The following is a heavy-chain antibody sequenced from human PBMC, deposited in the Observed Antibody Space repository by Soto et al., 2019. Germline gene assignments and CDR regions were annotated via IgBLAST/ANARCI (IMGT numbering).Heavy chain of an antibody. Sequence: GGSLRLSCAASGFTFSNAWMSWVRQATGKGLEWVGRIKSKTDGGTTDYAAPVKGRFTISRDDSKNTLYLQMNSLKTEDTAVYYCTTRGASSTSWVLLFDYWGQGTPVTVSS. CDR2: IKSKTDGGTT. V-gene: IGHV3-15*01. J-gene: IGHJ4*02. D-gene: IGHD2-2*01. CDR1: GFTFSNAW. CDR3: TTRGASSTSWVLLFDY.